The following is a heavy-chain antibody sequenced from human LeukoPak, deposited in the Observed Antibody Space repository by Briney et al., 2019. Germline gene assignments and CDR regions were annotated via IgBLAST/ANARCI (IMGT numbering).Heavy chain of an antibody. CDR3: ARVHLVYDGSGSGAFDI. D-gene: IGHD3-10*01. J-gene: IGHJ3*02. V-gene: IGHV1-46*01. CDR1: GYIFTSYY. Sequence: ASVKVSCKASGYIFTSYYMHWVRQAPGQGLEWMGIINPSGGSTSYAQKFQGRVTMTRDMSTSTVYMELSSLRSEDTAVYYCARVHLVYDGSGSGAFDIWGQGTMVTVSS. CDR2: INPSGGST.